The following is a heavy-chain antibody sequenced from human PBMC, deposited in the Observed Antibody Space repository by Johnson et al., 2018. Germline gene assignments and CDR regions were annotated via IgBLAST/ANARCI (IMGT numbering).Heavy chain of an antibody. Sequence: QLVQSGGGLVKPGGSLRLSCAASGFTFSSYSMNWVRQAPGKGLEWVSGVSSNGRNKWYADSVKGRFTVSRDNAKNTLFLQMSSLRVDDMATYYCVKSGGGALAGQDDSWGQGTVVTVSS. V-gene: IGHV3-21*04. J-gene: IGHJ5*01. CDR3: VKSGGGALAGQDDS. CDR1: GFTFSSYS. D-gene: IGHD6-19*01. CDR2: VSSNGRNK.